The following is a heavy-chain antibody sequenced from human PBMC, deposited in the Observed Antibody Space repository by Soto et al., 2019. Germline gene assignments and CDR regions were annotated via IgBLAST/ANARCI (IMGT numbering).Heavy chain of an antibody. D-gene: IGHD5-12*01. J-gene: IGHJ4*02. Sequence: QVQLVEPGGGVVQPGRSLRLSCAASGFTFSSYGMHWVRQAPGKGLEWVAVIWYDGSNKYYADSVKGRFTISRDNSKKTLYLQMNSLRAEDTAVYYCAREGKDIVATIRPYYFDYWGQGTLVTVSS. CDR3: AREGKDIVATIRPYYFDY. V-gene: IGHV3-33*01. CDR1: GFTFSSYG. CDR2: IWYDGSNK.